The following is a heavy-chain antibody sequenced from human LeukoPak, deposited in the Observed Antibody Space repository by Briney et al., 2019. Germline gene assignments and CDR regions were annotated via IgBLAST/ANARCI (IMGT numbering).Heavy chain of an antibody. D-gene: IGHD6-13*01. J-gene: IGHJ4*02. CDR3: ARGVEQQHDH. V-gene: IGHV4-39*07. Sequence: SETLSLTCTVSGDSLTGYYWGWIRQPPGKGLEWIGNIYYTGNTYYNPSLKSRVTISLDTSKNQFSLKVISMTAADTAVYYCARGVEQQHDHWGQGTLVTVSS. CDR2: IYYTGNT. CDR1: GDSLTGYY.